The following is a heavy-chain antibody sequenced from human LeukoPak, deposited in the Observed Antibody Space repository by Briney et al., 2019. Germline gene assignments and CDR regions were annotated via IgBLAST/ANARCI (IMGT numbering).Heavy chain of an antibody. CDR2: ISGSGGST. D-gene: IGHD6-13*01. CDR1: GFTFSSYA. CDR3: AKAGHSLIAAEGGFDY. V-gene: IGHV3-23*01. J-gene: IGHJ4*02. Sequence: TGGSLRLSCAASGFTFSSYAMSWVRQAPGKGLEWVSAISGSGGSTYYADSVKGRFTISRDNSKNTLYLQMNSLRAEDTAVYYCAKAGHSLIAAEGGFDYWGQGTLVTVSS.